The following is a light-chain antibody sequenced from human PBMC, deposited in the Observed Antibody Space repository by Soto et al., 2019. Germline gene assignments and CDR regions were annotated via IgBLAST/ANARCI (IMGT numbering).Light chain of an antibody. J-gene: IGKJ1*01. CDR3: QQYDSSPRT. Sequence: EIVLTQSPGTLSLSPGERATLSCRASQSVSSSYLAWYQQKPGQAPRLLIYGASSRHTGIPDRFSGSGSGTDFTLIISRLEPEDFAVYYCQQYDSSPRTFGQGTKVEIK. CDR1: QSVSSSY. V-gene: IGKV3-20*01. CDR2: GAS.